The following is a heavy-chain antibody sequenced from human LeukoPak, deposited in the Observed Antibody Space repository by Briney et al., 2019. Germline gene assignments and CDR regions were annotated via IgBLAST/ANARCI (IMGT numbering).Heavy chain of an antibody. V-gene: IGHV3-53*01. CDR1: GFTFSSYW. CDR2: IYSGGST. CDR3: AGVGYDSPFDY. J-gene: IGHJ4*02. D-gene: IGHD3-3*01. Sequence: GGSLRLSCAASGFTFSSYWMHWVRQAPGKGLEWVSVIYSGGSTYYADSVKGRFTISRDNSKNTLYLQMNSLRAEDTAVYYCAGVGYDSPFDYWGQGTLVTVSS.